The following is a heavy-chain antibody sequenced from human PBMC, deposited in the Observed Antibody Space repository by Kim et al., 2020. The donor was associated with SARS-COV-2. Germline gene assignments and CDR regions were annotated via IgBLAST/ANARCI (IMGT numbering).Heavy chain of an antibody. Sequence: GGSLRLSCAASGFTLSGYYMDWVRQAPGKGLEWVSRISSNGSSKNTAYSAKGRCTISSDKDDTTHYLQMKMIRVKTTAMAEYASSRDGSVDYWGQGTLVT. J-gene: IGHJ4*02. V-gene: IGHV3-74*01. CDR3: ASSRDGSVDY. CDR1: GFTLSGYY. CDR2: ISSNGSSK.